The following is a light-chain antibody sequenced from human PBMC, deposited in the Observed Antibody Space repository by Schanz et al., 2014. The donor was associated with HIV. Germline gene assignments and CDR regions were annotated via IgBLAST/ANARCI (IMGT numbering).Light chain of an antibody. CDR3: QHYGSSPFT. CDR2: GAS. V-gene: IGKV3-20*01. J-gene: IGKJ3*01. Sequence: ENVLTQSPGTLSLSPGERATLSCRASQSVSSNLAWYQQKPGQAPRLLIYGASTRATGIPARFSGSGSGTDFTLTISRLEPEDFAVYYCQHYGSSPFTFGPGTKVDIK. CDR1: QSVSSN.